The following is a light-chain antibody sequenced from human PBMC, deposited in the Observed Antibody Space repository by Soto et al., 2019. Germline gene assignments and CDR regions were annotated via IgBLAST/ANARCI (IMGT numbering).Light chain of an antibody. CDR3: QQSYNTPRIT. Sequence: DIQMTQSPSSLSASVRDRVTITCRASQSISSYLNWYQQKPGKAPKLLIYAASSLQSGVPSRFSGSGSGTDFTLTISSLQPEDFVTYYCQQSYNTPRITFGQGTRLEIK. CDR1: QSISSY. J-gene: IGKJ5*01. CDR2: AAS. V-gene: IGKV1-39*01.